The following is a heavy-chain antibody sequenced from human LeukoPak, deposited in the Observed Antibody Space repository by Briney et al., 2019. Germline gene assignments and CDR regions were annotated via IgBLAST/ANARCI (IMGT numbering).Heavy chain of an antibody. CDR3: ARGFTGFWSGPYYYYGMDV. J-gene: IGHJ6*02. V-gene: IGHV1-8*01. CDR1: GYTFTSYD. D-gene: IGHD3-3*01. CDR2: MNPNSGNT. Sequence: ASVKVSCKASGYTFTSYDINWVRQATGQGLEWMGWMNPNSGNTGYAQKFQGRVTKTRNTSISTAYMELSSLRSEDTAVYYRARGFTGFWSGPYYYYGMDVWGQGTTVTVSS.